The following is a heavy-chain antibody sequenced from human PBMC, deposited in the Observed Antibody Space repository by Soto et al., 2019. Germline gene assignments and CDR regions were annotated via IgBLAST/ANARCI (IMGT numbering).Heavy chain of an antibody. CDR2: IWCDGSNR. J-gene: IGHJ4*02. Sequence: QVQLVESGGGVVQPGRSLRLSCAASGFTFSSYGMHWVRQAPGKGLGWVAVIWCDGSNRYYAASVKGRFTISRDNSTHTLDLKKNSLRAEETAVYYCARDPPYPAYCSSSSCYGDYFDYWGQGALLTVSS. CDR3: ARDPPYPAYCSSSSCYGDYFDY. V-gene: IGHV3-33*01. CDR1: GFTFSSYG. D-gene: IGHD2-2*01.